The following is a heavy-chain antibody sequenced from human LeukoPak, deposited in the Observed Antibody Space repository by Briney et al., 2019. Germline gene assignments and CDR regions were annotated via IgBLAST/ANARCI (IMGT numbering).Heavy chain of an antibody. Sequence: SETLSLTCAVYGGSFSGYYWSWIRQPPGKGLEWIGEINPGGSTNYNPSLKTRFTISVDTSKNQFSLKLSSVTAADTAVYYCARADSTQPFPFDSWGQGTLVTVSS. V-gene: IGHV4-34*01. J-gene: IGHJ4*02. CDR1: GGSFSGYY. CDR3: ARADSTQPFPFDS. CDR2: INPGGST. D-gene: IGHD2-2*01.